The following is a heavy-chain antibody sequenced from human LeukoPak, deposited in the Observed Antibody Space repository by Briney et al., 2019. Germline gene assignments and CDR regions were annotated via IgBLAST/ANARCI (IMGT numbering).Heavy chain of an antibody. V-gene: IGHV4-39*07. J-gene: IGHJ6*02. CDR3: ARHLRGGATTGMDV. D-gene: IGHD3-16*01. CDR1: GDSISSSSYY. CDR2: IYYSGST. Sequence: SETLSLTCTVSGDSISSSSYYWGWIRQPPGKGLEWIGNIYYSGSTYYNPSLKSRVTISVDTSKNQFSLKLSSVTAAGTAVYYCARHLRGGATTGMDVWGQGTTVTVSS.